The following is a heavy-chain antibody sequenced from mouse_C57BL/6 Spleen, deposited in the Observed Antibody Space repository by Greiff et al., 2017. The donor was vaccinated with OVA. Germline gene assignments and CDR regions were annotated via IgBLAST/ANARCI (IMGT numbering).Heavy chain of an antibody. J-gene: IGHJ1*03. D-gene: IGHD1-1*01. CDR2: FYPGSGSI. CDR3: AIHEGAIYYYGSSYFDV. V-gene: IGHV1-62-2*01. Sequence: QVQLKESGAELVKPGASVKLSCKASGYTFTEYTIHWVKQRSGQGLEWIGWFYPGSGSIKYNEKFKDKATLTADKASSTVYMELSRWTAEDSAVYVCAIHEGAIYYYGSSYFDVWGTGTTVTVSS. CDR1: GYTFTEYT.